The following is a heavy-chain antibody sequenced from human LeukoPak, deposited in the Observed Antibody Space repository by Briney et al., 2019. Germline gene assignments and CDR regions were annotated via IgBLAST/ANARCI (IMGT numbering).Heavy chain of an antibody. Sequence: GGSLRLSCAASGFTFSSYEMNWVRQAPGKGLEWVSYISSSGSTIYYADSVKGRFTISRDNAKNTLYLQMNSLRAEDTAVYYCAKVIQTGYTYGDFDYWGQGTLVTVSA. V-gene: IGHV3-48*03. D-gene: IGHD5-18*01. J-gene: IGHJ4*02. CDR1: GFTFSSYE. CDR3: AKVIQTGYTYGDFDY. CDR2: ISSSGSTI.